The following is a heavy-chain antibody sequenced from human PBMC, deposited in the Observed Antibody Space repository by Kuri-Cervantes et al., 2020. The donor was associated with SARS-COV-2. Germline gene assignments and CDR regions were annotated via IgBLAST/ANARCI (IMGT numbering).Heavy chain of an antibody. Sequence: GSLRLSCTVSGGSISSYYWSWIRQPPGKGLEWIGYIYYSGSTNYNPSLKSRVTISVDTSKNQFSLKLSSVTAADTAVYYCARAQGVIIRDYYYMDVWGKGTTVTVSS. CDR2: IYYSGST. J-gene: IGHJ6*03. D-gene: IGHD3-10*01. V-gene: IGHV4-59*08. CDR1: GGSISSYY. CDR3: ARAQGVIIRDYYYMDV.